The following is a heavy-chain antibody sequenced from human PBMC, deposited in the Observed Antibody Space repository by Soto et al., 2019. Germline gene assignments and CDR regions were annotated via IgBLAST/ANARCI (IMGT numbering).Heavy chain of an antibody. V-gene: IGHV2-5*01. CDR2: IFWNDDE. CDR1: GFSLTTSGVG. J-gene: IGHJ4*02. D-gene: IGHD5-18*01. CDR3: VHTGYSYDPFGY. Sequence: QITLKESGPTLVKPTQTLTLTCTFSGFSLTTSGVGVGWIRQPPGKALEWLALIFWNDDERYSPSLKSRLTITKDTSKNHVVLTMTNMDPVDTATYYSVHTGYSYDPFGYWGRGTLVSVSS.